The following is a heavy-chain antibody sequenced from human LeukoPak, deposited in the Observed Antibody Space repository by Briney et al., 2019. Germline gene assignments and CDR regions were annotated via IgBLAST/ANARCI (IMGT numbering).Heavy chain of an antibody. Sequence: GGSLRLFCAACGFTFNSYSINWLRQAPGEGLEGVSSIYCSSSYIYYADSVKGRFTISRDNAKNSLYLQMNSLRAEDTAVYGCARDARGQWWYGKGLNWFDPWGQGTLVTVSS. V-gene: IGHV3-21*01. J-gene: IGHJ5*02. CDR3: ARDARGQWWYGKGLNWFDP. CDR1: GFTFNSYS. D-gene: IGHD2-15*01. CDR2: IYCSSSYI.